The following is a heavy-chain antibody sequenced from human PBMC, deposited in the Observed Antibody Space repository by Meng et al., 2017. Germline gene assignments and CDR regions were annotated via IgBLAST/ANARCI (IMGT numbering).Heavy chain of an antibody. Sequence: GESLKISCAASGFTFSSYAMSWVRQAPGKGLEWVSAISGSGGSTYYADSVKGRFTISRDNSKNTLYLQMNSLRSEDTAVYYCARGPNYDFWSGYYFSPRTNYYYYGMDVWGQGTTVTVSS. D-gene: IGHD3-3*01. CDR3: ARGPNYDFWSGYYFSPRTNYYYYGMDV. CDR2: ISGSGGST. V-gene: IGHV3-23*01. J-gene: IGHJ6*02. CDR1: GFTFSSYA.